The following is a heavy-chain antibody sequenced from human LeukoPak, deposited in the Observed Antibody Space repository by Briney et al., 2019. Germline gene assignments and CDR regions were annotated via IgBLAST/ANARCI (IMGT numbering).Heavy chain of an antibody. CDR3: ARHGAMRAAAAGAAFDI. CDR1: GGSISPSSHY. CDR2: RYYSGST. Sequence: SETLSLTCTVSGGSISPSSHYWGWVRQAPGKGLEWIGSRYYSGSTYYNPSLESRVTISVDTSKSQFSLDLNSVTAADTAVYYCARHGAMRAAAAGAAFDIWGQGTMVTVSS. J-gene: IGHJ3*02. D-gene: IGHD4/OR15-4a*01. V-gene: IGHV4-39*01.